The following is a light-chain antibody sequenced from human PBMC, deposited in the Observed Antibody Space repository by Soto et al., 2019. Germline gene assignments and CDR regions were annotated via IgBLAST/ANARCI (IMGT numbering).Light chain of an antibody. CDR1: QSVSSSY. Sequence: EIVLTQSPGTLSLSPGERATLSCRASQSVSSSYLAWYQQKPGQAPRLLIYGASSTGTGIPDRFSGSGYGTDFTLTISRLEPEDFSVYYCQQYGSSPYTFGQGTKLEI. CDR2: GAS. J-gene: IGKJ2*01. CDR3: QQYGSSPYT. V-gene: IGKV3-20*01.